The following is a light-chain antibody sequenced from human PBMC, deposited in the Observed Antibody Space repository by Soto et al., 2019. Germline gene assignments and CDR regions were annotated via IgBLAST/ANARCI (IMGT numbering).Light chain of an antibody. CDR3: QQYSRSPSIT. Sequence: IVLTQSPGTLSLSPGERATLSCRATQSVSSTFLAWYQQKPGQAPRLLIYDASTRATGIPDRFSGSGSGTDFTLTISRLEPEDFAVYYCQQYSRSPSITFGRGTRLEIK. J-gene: IGKJ5*01. V-gene: IGKV3-20*01. CDR1: QSVSSTF. CDR2: DAS.